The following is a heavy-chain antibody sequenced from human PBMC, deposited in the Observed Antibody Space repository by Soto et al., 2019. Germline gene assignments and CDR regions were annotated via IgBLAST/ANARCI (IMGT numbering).Heavy chain of an antibody. CDR1: GGSVTSDEDY. Sequence: SETLSLTCTVSGGSVTSDEDYWTWIRQSPGKGLEWIGYISNSGSTGYNPSLKTRLSMPVDRSKNQFTLRLTSVTAADTAVYFCATESGSTYGYFDHWGQGTQVTV. V-gene: IGHV4-30-4*01. D-gene: IGHD5-18*01. CDR3: ATESGSTYGYFDH. CDR2: ISNSGST. J-gene: IGHJ4*02.